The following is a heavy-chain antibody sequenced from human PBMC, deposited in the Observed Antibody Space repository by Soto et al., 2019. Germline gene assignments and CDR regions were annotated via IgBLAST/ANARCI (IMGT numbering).Heavy chain of an antibody. D-gene: IGHD2-15*01. J-gene: IGHJ4*02. V-gene: IGHV2-5*02. CDR2: IYWDDDK. CDR3: AHTVCWSGGSCYSFDY. Sequence: SGPTLVNPTQTLTLTCTFSGFSLSTSGVGVGWIRQPPGKALEWLALIYWDDDKRYSPSLKSRLTITKDTSKNQVVLTMTNMDPVDTATHYCAHTVCWSGGSCYSFDYWGQGTLVTVSS. CDR1: GFSLSTSGVG.